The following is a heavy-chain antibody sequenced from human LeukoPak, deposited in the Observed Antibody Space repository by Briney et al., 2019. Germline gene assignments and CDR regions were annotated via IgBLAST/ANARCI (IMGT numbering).Heavy chain of an antibody. CDR1: GGFFSDYF. J-gene: IGHJ3*02. CDR3: ARKAVADAFDI. D-gene: IGHD6-19*01. Sequence: ETVSLICAVYGGFFSDYFWSWLRHPTGKGLEWIGEINHSGSNNFCPSLKSRVTISVDTSKNHFSLKLSSVTAADTAVYYCARKAVADAFDIWGQGPIVPVTS. CDR2: INHSGSN. V-gene: IGHV4-34*01.